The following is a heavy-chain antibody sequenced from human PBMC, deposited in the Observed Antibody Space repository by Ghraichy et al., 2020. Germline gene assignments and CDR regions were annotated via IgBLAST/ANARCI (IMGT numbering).Heavy chain of an antibody. CDR3: ARVVTGSGLVDP. D-gene: IGHD1-20*01. V-gene: IGHV4-59*01. CDR1: GGSISSYY. J-gene: IGHJ5*02. CDR2: IYYSGST. Sequence: SETLSLTCTVSGGSISSYYWSWIRQPPGKGLEWIGYIYYSGSTNYNPSLKSRVTISVDTSKNQFSLKLSSVTAADTAVYYCARVVTGSGLVDPWGQGTLVTVSS.